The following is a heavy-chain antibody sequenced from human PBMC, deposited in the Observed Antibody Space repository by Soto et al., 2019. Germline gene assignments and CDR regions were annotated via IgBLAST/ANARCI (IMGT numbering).Heavy chain of an antibody. CDR3: ARGRGYHFWSGPTMDV. CDR2: IYYSGST. Sequence: PSETLSLTCTVSGGSISSGGYYWSWIRQHPGKGLEWIGYIYYSGSTYYNPSLKSRVTISVDTSKNQFSLKLSSVTAADTAVYYCARGRGYHFWSGPTMDVSGQGTTVTVPS. CDR1: GGSISSGGYY. D-gene: IGHD3-3*01. V-gene: IGHV4-31*03. J-gene: IGHJ6*02.